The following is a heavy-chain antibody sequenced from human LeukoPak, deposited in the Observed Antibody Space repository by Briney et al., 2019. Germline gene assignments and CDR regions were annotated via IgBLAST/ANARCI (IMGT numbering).Heavy chain of an antibody. CDR1: GGSISSYY. CDR2: IYYSGST. CDR3: ARASGYERYFDY. V-gene: IGHV4-59*01. D-gene: IGHD5-12*01. J-gene: IGHJ4*02. Sequence: SETLSLTCTVSGGSISSYYWSWIRQPPGKGLEWIGYIYYSGSTNYNPSLKSRVTISVDTSKNQFSLKLGSVTAADTAVYYCARASGYERYFDYWGQGTLVTVSS.